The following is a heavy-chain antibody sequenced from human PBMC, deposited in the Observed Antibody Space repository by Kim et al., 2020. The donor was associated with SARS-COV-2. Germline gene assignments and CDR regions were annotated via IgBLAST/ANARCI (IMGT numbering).Heavy chain of an antibody. CDR2: ISAYNGNT. Sequence: ASVKVSCKASGYTFTSYGISWVRQAPGQGLEWMGWISAYNGNTNYAQKLQGRVTMTTDTSTSTAYMELRSLRSDDTAVYYCARDGQGTIFGVVTTPYYYYYYGMDVWGQGTTVTVSS. J-gene: IGHJ6*02. D-gene: IGHD3-3*01. V-gene: IGHV1-18*04. CDR1: GYTFTSYG. CDR3: ARDGQGTIFGVVTTPYYYYYYGMDV.